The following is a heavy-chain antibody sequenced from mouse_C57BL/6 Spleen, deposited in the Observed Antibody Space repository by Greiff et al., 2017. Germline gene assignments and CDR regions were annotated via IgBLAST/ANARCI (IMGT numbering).Heavy chain of an antibody. J-gene: IGHJ1*03. CDR2: IDPNSGGT. CDR1: GYTFTSYW. V-gene: IGHV1-72*01. CDR3: AGEATVVGSIDV. Sequence: VQLQQSGAELVKPGASVKLSCKASGYTFTSYWMHWVKQRPGRGLEWIGRIDPNSGGTNYNEKFKGKATLAVDKSSSTAYMQLRSLTSEDSAVYYSAGEATVVGSIDVWGKGTTVTVSS. D-gene: IGHD1-1*01.